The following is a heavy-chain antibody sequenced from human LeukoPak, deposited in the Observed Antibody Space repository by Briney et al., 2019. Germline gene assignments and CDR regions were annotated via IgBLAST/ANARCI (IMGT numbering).Heavy chain of an antibody. Sequence: ASVTVSCKASGYSFTSYHMQWVRQAPGQGLEWMGLINPSGGTTTYAQKFQGRLTVTRDTSTSTVYMELSSLTSEDTAIYYCARDLGDTTIAHWGQGTLVSVSS. V-gene: IGHV1-46*01. D-gene: IGHD5-18*01. CDR2: INPSGGTT. CDR3: ARDLGDTTIAH. J-gene: IGHJ4*02. CDR1: GYSFTSYH.